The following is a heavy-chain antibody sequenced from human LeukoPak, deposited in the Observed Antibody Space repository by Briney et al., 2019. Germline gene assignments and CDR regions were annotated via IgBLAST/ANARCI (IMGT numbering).Heavy chain of an antibody. D-gene: IGHD5-24*01. CDR3: AVDRRFKIFDY. CDR2: IKPDGSED. CDR1: GLAFSNFW. V-gene: IGHV3-7*01. J-gene: IGHJ4*02. Sequence: GGSLRLSCATSGLAFSNFWMYWVRQAPGKGLEWVASIKPDGSEDFYADSVKGRFNISRDNAKNSLFLQMTNLKAEDMAVYYCAVDRRFKIFDYWGQGTLVTVSS.